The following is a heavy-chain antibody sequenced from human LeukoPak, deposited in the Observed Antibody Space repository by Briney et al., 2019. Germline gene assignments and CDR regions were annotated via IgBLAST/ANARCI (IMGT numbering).Heavy chain of an antibody. Sequence: SETLSLTCTVSGASISSSTYYWGWIRQPPGKGLEWIGSMYYSGTTYYNPSLKSRVTISVDTSKNQFSLRLSSVSAADTAVYYCARLDLVGDSRVYTDAFEIWGQGTVVTVSS. CDR3: ARLDLVGDSRVYTDAFEI. J-gene: IGHJ3*02. V-gene: IGHV4-39*01. CDR2: MYYSGTT. CDR1: GASISSSTYY. D-gene: IGHD3-22*01.